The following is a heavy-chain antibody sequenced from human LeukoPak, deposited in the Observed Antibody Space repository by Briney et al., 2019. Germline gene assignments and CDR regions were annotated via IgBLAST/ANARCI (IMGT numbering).Heavy chain of an antibody. CDR3: ARDHEQVVQLDAFDI. CDR1: GFTFSSYS. V-gene: IGHV3-21*01. CDR2: ISSSGTYI. Sequence: GGSLRLSCAASGFTFSSYSMNWVRLAPGKGLEWVSSISSSGTYIYYADSVKGRFTISRDDAKNSPYLQMNSLRAEDTAVYYCARDHEQVVQLDAFDIWGQGTMVTVSS. D-gene: IGHD1-1*01. J-gene: IGHJ3*02.